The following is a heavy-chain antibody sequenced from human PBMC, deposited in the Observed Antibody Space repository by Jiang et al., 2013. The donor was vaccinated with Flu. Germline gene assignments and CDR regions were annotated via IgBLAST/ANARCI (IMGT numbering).Heavy chain of an antibody. D-gene: IGHD5-18*01. CDR3: ARGLGGIQLWLGN. CDR2: TYYRSKWYN. V-gene: IGHV6-1*01. Sequence: LEWLGRTYYRSKWYNDYAVSVKSRITINPDTSKNQFSLQLNSVTPEDTAVYYCARGLGGIQLWLGNWGQGTLVTVSS. J-gene: IGHJ4*02.